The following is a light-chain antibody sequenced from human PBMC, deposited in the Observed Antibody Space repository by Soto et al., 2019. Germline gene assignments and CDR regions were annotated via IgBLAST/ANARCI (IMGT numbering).Light chain of an antibody. J-gene: IGKJ1*01. CDR3: QQTYITPRM. CDR1: QGISSY. Sequence: AIRMTQSPSSLSASTGDRVTITCRASQGISSYLAWYHQKPGKAPKLLIYAASTLQSGVPSRFSGSGSGTDFTLTISCLQPEDFATYYCQQTYITPRMFGQGTKVDIK. CDR2: AAS. V-gene: IGKV1-8*01.